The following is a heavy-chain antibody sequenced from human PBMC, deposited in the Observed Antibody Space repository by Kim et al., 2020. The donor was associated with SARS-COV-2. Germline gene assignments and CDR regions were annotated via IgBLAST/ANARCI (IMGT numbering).Heavy chain of an antibody. CDR2: IGSDGGTS. Sequence: GGSLRLSCSASGFTFSSYAMHWVRQAPGKGLEYVSAIGSDGGTSYHADAMKGRSTICTDNSKNTHSLQTSWLAGEATALYCVEKETRAIPMLVVYF. V-gene: IGHV3-64D*06. CDR3: EKETRAIPMLVVYF. J-gene: IGHJ2*01. CDR1: GFTFSSYA. D-gene: IGHD3-22*01.